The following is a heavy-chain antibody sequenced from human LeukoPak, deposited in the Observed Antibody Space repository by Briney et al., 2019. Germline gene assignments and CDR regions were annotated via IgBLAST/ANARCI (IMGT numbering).Heavy chain of an antibody. CDR2: IYYSGST. CDR1: GGSINSNY. Sequence: PSETLSLTCTVSGGSINSNYWSWVRQPPGKGLEWVGYIYYSGSTKYNPSLKSRVTISVDRSKNQFSLKLSCVTAADTAVYYCATLIGYSNWFDPWGQGTLVTVSS. D-gene: IGHD1-26*01. V-gene: IGHV4-59*01. J-gene: IGHJ5*02. CDR3: ATLIGYSNWFDP.